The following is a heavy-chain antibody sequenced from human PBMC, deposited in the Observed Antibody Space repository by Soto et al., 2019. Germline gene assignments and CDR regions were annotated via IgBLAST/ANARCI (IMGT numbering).Heavy chain of an antibody. J-gene: IGHJ6*02. CDR1: GGSFSGYY. CDR3: ARGPTSMAARWYYYYGMDV. D-gene: IGHD6-6*01. CDR2: INHSGST. Sequence: NPSETLSLTCAVYGGSFSGYYWSWIRQPPGKGLEWIGEINHSGSTNYNPSLKSRVTISVDTSKNQFSLKLSSVTAADTAVYYCARGPTSMAARWYYYYGMDVWGQGTTVTVSS. V-gene: IGHV4-34*01.